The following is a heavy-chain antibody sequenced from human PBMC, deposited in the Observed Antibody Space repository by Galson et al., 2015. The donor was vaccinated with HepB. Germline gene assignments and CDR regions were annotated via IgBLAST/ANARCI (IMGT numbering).Heavy chain of an antibody. Sequence: LRLSCAASGFTFSPYWMTWVRQSPDKGLEWVSAISDNGGSTYYADSVKGRFTISRDNSKNTLYLQMNSLRAEDTAVYYCAKDQRSSGWYMDVDYWGQGTLVTVSS. CDR3: AKDQRSSGWYMDVDY. V-gene: IGHV3-23*01. D-gene: IGHD6-19*01. CDR2: ISDNGGST. CDR1: GFTFSPYW. J-gene: IGHJ4*02.